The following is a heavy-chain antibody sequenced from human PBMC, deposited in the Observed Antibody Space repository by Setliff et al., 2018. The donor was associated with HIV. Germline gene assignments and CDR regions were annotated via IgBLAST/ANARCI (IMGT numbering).Heavy chain of an antibody. V-gene: IGHV1-46*01. CDR1: GYTFTNHA. J-gene: IGHJ4*02. CDR2: INPYGGAA. CDR3: ARVYCSTRSCVDEWYFDY. Sequence: ASVKVSCKASGYTFTNHAIHWVRQAPGQRLEWMGVINPYGGAADFAQRFRDRLAMTTDTSTSTVFLELSSLRSEDTAIYYCARVYCSTRSCVDEWYFDYWGQGTLVTVSS. D-gene: IGHD2-2*01.